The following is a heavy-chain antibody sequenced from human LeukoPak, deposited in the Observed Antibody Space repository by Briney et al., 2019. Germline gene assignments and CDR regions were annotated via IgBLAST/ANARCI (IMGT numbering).Heavy chain of an antibody. Sequence: SETLSLTCTVSGGSISSGDYYWSWIRQPPGKGLEWIGYIYYSGSTYYNPSLKSLVTISVDTSKNQFSLKLSSVTAADTAVYYCARESSSGWSGDYWGQGTLVTVSS. D-gene: IGHD6-19*01. CDR1: GGSISSGDYY. V-gene: IGHV4-30-4*01. J-gene: IGHJ4*02. CDR3: ARESSSGWSGDY. CDR2: IYYSGST.